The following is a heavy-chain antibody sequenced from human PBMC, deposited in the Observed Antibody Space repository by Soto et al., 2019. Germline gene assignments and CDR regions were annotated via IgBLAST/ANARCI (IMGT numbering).Heavy chain of an antibody. CDR3: ARSGGQLWLRTPTPYYFDY. Sequence: QVQLVQSGAEVKKPGSSVKVSCQASGGTFSSYAISWLRQAPGQGLEWMGGIIPIFGTANYAQKFQGRVTIPADKSSSTAYMELSSLRSEDTAVYYCARSGGQLWLRTPTPYYFDYWGQGTLVTVSA. J-gene: IGHJ4*02. D-gene: IGHD5-18*01. CDR1: GGTFSSYA. V-gene: IGHV1-69*06. CDR2: IIPIFGTA.